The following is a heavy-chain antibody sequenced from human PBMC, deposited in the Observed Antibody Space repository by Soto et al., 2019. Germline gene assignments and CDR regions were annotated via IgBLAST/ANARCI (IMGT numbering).Heavy chain of an antibody. J-gene: IGHJ5*02. Sequence: PSQTLSLTCAISGDSVSRNSAAWNWIRQSPSRGLEWLGRTYYRSKWYSDYGVSVKSRIAINPDTSKNQFSLLLDSVTPDDTAVYYCASSGYCTNGVCYTLFDPWGQGTLVTVSS. CDR1: GDSVSRNSAA. CDR3: ASSGYCTNGVCYTLFDP. CDR2: TYYRSKWYS. V-gene: IGHV6-1*01. D-gene: IGHD2-8*01.